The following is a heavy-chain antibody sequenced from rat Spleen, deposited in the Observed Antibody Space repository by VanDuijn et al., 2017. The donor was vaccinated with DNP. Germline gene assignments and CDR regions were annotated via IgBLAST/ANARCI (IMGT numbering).Heavy chain of an antibody. D-gene: IGHD1-12*02. Sequence: QVQLKETGPGLVQPSQTLSLTRTVSGFSLTDYSVHWVRQSPGKGLEWMGRIRANEITDYNSALNSRLSISRDTSKSQVFLRMNSLQTEDTAIYFCAREGTMMVVGFLDYWGQGVMVTVSS. J-gene: IGHJ2*01. CDR1: GFSLTDYS. CDR2: IRANEIT. CDR3: AREGTMMVVGFLDY. V-gene: IGHV2-19*01.